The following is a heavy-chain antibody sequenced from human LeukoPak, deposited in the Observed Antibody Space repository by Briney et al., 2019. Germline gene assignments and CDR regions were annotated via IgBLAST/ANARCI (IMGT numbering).Heavy chain of an antibody. CDR3: ARDDDYDDHNTFDM. CDR1: GFVFSTYG. V-gene: IGHV3-33*01. CDR2: IWSHGNTK. J-gene: IGHJ3*02. Sequence: GTSLRPSCAASGFVFSTYGMHWVGQAPGKGLEWVAVIWSHGNTKKYADSVTGRFTISRDNSKNTLYLEMNTLRAEDTAVYYCARDDDYDDHNTFDMWGHGTMVTVSS. D-gene: IGHD4-17*01.